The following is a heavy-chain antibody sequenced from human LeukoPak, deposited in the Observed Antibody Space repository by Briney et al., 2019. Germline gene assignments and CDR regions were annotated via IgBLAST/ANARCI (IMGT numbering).Heavy chain of an antibody. Sequence: SVKVSCKASGGTFSSYAISWVRQAPGQGLKWMGRIIPILGIANYAQKFQGRVTITADKSTSTAYMELSSLRSEDTAAYYCASSVDTAMAFDYWGQGTLVTVSS. V-gene: IGHV1-69*04. CDR1: GGTFSSYA. CDR2: IIPILGIA. CDR3: ASSVDTAMAFDY. D-gene: IGHD5-18*01. J-gene: IGHJ4*02.